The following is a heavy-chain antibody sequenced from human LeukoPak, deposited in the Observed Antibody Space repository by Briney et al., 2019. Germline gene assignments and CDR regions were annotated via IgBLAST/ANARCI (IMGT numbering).Heavy chain of an antibody. J-gene: IGHJ4*02. Sequence: PGGSLRLSCAASGFIFSDYYMTWIRQAPGKGLVWLSYISGSGSDTNYADSVKGRFTTSRDNAKNSLYLQMNSLRAEDTAVYYCARVGSIAAAGTPDYWGQGTLVTVSS. CDR2: ISGSGSDT. V-gene: IGHV3-11*06. CDR3: ARVGSIAAAGTPDY. D-gene: IGHD6-13*01. CDR1: GFIFSDYY.